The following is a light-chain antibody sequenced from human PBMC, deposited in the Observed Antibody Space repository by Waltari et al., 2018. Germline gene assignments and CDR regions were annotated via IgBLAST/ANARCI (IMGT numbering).Light chain of an antibody. Sequence: QSALTQPASVSGSPGQSITISCTGTSSDVGGYNYASWYQQHPGKAPKLMIYEVSNRPSGVSHRFSGSKSGNTASLTISGVQAEDEADYYCSSYTSSSTPWVFGGGTKLTVL. CDR1: SSDVGGYNY. V-gene: IGLV2-14*01. CDR3: SSYTSSSTPWV. CDR2: EVS. J-gene: IGLJ3*02.